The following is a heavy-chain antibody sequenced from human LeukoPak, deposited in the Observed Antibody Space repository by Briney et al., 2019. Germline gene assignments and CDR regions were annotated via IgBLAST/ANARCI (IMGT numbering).Heavy chain of an antibody. V-gene: IGHV3-7*01. Sequence: GGSLRLSCAASGFTFSSYWMSWVRQAPGKGLEWVANIKQDGSEKYYVDSVKGRFTISRDNAKNSLYLQMNSLRAEDTAVYYCARGFSMGYCSSTNCPNAFDIWGQGTMVTVSS. J-gene: IGHJ3*02. D-gene: IGHD2-2*01. CDR3: ARGFSMGYCSSTNCPNAFDI. CDR2: IKQDGSEK. CDR1: GFTFSSYW.